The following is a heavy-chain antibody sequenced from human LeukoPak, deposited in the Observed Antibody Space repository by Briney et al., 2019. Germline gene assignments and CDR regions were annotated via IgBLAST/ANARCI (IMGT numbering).Heavy chain of an antibody. D-gene: IGHD3-9*01. Sequence: SETLSLTCAVYGGSISGYYWSWIRQPPGKGLEWVGEIHYTGGTSYNPSLKSRATISIDTSRNQLSLKLSSVTAADTAVYFCARGNILSGYCFDFWGQGALVTVSS. CDR1: GGSISGYY. CDR2: IHYTGGT. J-gene: IGHJ4*02. V-gene: IGHV4-34*01. CDR3: ARGNILSGYCFDF.